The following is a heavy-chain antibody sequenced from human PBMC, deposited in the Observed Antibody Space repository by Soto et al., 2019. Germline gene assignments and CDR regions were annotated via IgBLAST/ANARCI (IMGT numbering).Heavy chain of an antibody. CDR2: VSPSGTT. CDR3: ATSLWFGTQPEI. CDR1: GGSFSNNY. D-gene: IGHD3-10*01. V-gene: IGHV4-34*01. Sequence: SETLSLTCAVYGGSFSNNYWTWFRQPPGKGLEWIGEVSPSGTTKYIPSLKSRGTISVDTSRKQFFLKVTSVSAADTAVYYCATSLWFGTQPEIWGPGTLVTVSS. J-gene: IGHJ4*02.